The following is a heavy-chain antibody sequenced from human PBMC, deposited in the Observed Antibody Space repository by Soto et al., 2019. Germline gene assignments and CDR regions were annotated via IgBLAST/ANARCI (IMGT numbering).Heavy chain of an antibody. Sequence: SETLSLTCTVSGDSISSYFWSWIRQPPGKGLEWIGYVYSTEITNYNPSLRSRVAMSIDTSKNQFSLKVRSVTAADTAVYYCARGSEAWFDPWGHGTLVTSP. CDR3: ARGSEAWFDP. J-gene: IGHJ5*02. CDR1: GDSISSYF. V-gene: IGHV4-59*01. CDR2: VYSTEIT.